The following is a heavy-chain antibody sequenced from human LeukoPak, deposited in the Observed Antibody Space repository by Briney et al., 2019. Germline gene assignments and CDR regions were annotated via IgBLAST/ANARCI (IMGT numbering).Heavy chain of an antibody. V-gene: IGHV1-2*02. CDR1: GYTFTGYY. D-gene: IGHD3-22*01. Sequence: ASVKVSCKASGYTFTGYYMHWVRQAPGQRLEWMGWINPNSGGTNYAQKFQGRVTMTRDTSISTAYMELSRLRSDDTAVYYCARDLGDSSGYSPPAEYLQHWGQGTLVTVSS. J-gene: IGHJ1*01. CDR3: ARDLGDSSGYSPPAEYLQH. CDR2: INPNSGGT.